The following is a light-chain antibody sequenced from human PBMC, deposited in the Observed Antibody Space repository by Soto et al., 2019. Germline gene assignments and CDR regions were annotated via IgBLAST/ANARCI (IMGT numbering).Light chain of an antibody. CDR1: QSVSSSY. Sequence: EIGLTQSPGTLSLSPGERATLSCRASQSVSSSYLAWYQQKPGQAPRLLIYGASGRATGIPDRFSGSGSGTDFTLTISRLEPEDFAVYYCQQYGSSPPVTFGQGTRLEI. CDR3: QQYGSSPPVT. V-gene: IGKV3-20*01. J-gene: IGKJ5*01. CDR2: GAS.